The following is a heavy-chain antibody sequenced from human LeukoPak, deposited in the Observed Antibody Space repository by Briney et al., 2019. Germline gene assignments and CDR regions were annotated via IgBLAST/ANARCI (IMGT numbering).Heavy chain of an antibody. CDR2: IIPIFGTA. J-gene: IGHJ6*02. D-gene: IGHD2-15*01. CDR3: ARRVAATLDYYGMDV. V-gene: IGHV1-69*13. Sequence: ASVKVSCKASGYTFTSYDINWVRQAPGQGLEWMGGIIPIFGTANYAQKFQGRVTITADESTSTAYMELSSLRSEDTAVYYCARRVAATLDYYGMDVWGQGTTVTVSS. CDR1: GYTFTSYD.